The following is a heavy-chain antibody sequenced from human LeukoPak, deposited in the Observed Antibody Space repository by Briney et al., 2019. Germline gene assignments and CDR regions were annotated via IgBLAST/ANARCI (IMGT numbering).Heavy chain of an antibody. Sequence: GGSLRLSCAASGFTFNNFGMHWACQAPGKGLEWVAFIGYDGSSKFYADPVKGRFTISRDTSTKTLYLQMNSLRAEDTALYYCAKDRTVFGFGWYVIDYWGQGTLVTVSS. J-gene: IGHJ4*02. D-gene: IGHD6-19*01. CDR1: GFTFNNFG. CDR3: AKDRTVFGFGWYVIDY. V-gene: IGHV3-30*02. CDR2: IGYDGSSK.